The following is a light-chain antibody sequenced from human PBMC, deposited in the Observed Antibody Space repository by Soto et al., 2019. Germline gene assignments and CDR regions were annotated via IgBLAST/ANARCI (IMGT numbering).Light chain of an antibody. J-gene: IGLJ1*01. V-gene: IGLV2-18*02. CDR1: GSDIGTFNR. CDR2: DVS. Sequence: QSVLTQPPSVSGSPGQSVAISCTGTGSDIGTFNRVPWYQQSPGTAPKLIIYDVSDRPSGVPDRFSGSKSGNTASLTISGLQAEDEADYYSSSYTSISTYVFGTGTNVTVL. CDR3: SSYTSISTYV.